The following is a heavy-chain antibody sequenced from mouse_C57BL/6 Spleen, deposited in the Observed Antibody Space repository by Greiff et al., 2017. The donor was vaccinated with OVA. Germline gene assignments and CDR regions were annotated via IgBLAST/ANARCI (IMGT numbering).Heavy chain of an antibody. CDR1: GYTFTSYW. V-gene: IGHV1-64*01. CDR3: AREGITIDY. D-gene: IGHD2-4*01. J-gene: IGHJ2*01. Sequence: QVQLQQSGAELVKPGASVKLSCKASGYTFTSYWMHWVKQRPGQGLEWIGMIHPNIGSTNYNEKFKSKATLTVDKSSSTAYMQLSSLTSEDSAVYYCAREGITIDYWGQGTTLTVSS. CDR2: IHPNIGST.